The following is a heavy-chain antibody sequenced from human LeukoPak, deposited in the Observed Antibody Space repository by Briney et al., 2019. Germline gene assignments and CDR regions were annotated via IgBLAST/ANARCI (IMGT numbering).Heavy chain of an antibody. CDR2: INTDSSDI. J-gene: IGHJ4*02. CDR3: ARDTFQPGLIDS. V-gene: IGHV3-21*05. CDR1: GFTFSRYA. Sequence: PGGSLRLSCAASGFTFSRYAMNWVRQAPGKGLEWVSYINTDSSDIHYADSVKGRFTISRDNARNTQYLQLSSLRAEDSAVYYCARDTFQPGLIDSWGQGTLVTVSS. D-gene: IGHD2-2*01.